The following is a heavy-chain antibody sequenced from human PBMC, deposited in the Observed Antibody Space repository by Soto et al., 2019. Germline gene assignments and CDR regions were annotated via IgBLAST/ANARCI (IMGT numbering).Heavy chain of an antibody. CDR1: GSSVTIYY. CDR3: ARVGYSGSPARYYFFDN. J-gene: IGHJ4*02. Sequence: SETLSLTCSVSGSSVTIYYWSWIRQPPGQRLEWIGYIHNSGSANSNPSLKGRVTISVDTSKNQFSLKLNSVTAADTAVYFCARVGYSGSPARYYFFDNWGQGTLVTVSS. CDR2: IHNSGSA. V-gene: IGHV4-59*02. D-gene: IGHD1-26*01.